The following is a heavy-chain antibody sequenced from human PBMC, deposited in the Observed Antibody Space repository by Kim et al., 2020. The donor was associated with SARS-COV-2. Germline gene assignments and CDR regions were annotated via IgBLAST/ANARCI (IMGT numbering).Heavy chain of an antibody. D-gene: IGHD6-19*01. J-gene: IGHJ6*02. V-gene: IGHV3-48*02. Sequence: GGSLRLSCAASGFTFSSYSMNWVRQAPGKGLEWVSYISSSSSTIYYADSVKGRFTISRDNAKNSLYLQMNSLRDEDTAVYYCAKSPQWLSYYYYYYGMDVWGQGTTVTVSS. CDR2: ISSSSSTI. CDR3: AKSPQWLSYYYYYYGMDV. CDR1: GFTFSSYS.